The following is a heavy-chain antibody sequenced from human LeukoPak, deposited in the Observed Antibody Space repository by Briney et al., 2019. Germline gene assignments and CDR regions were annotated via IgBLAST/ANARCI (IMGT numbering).Heavy chain of an antibody. D-gene: IGHD3-3*01. Sequence: PGGSLTLSCAPSGFTLSNYEMNWVRLTPGKGLEWISYITKGGATVLYAESVKGRFTISRDNANSSLYLQMNSLRAEDTAVYFCARLSVSITRRFDLWGQGTLVTVSS. V-gene: IGHV3-48*03. CDR2: ITKGGATV. CDR3: ARLSVSITRRFDL. CDR1: GFTLSNYE. J-gene: IGHJ5*02.